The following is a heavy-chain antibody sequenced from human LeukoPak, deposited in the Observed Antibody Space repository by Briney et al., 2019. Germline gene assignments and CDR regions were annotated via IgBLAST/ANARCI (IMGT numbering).Heavy chain of an antibody. J-gene: IGHJ4*02. V-gene: IGHV3-30*02. D-gene: IGHD2-15*01. Sequence: PGGSLRLSCAASGFIFSSYGMHWVRQAPDKGLEWVAFTRYDGSRKYYADSVKGRFTISRDNSKNTLYLQMNSLRAEDTAVYYCAKDLYGHCSGGSCYSQFDYWGQGTLVTVSS. CDR3: AKDLYGHCSGGSCYSQFDY. CDR2: TRYDGSRK. CDR1: GFIFSSYG.